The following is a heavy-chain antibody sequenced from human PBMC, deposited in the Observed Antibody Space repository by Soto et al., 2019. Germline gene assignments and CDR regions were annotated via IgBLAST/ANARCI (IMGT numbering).Heavy chain of an antibody. D-gene: IGHD3-22*01. V-gene: IGHV1-58*01. CDR1: GFTFTSYA. J-gene: IGHJ6*02. Sequence: ASVKISCKASGFTFTSYAVQWVRQARGQRLEWIGWIVVGSGNTNYAQKFQERVTITRDMSTSTAYMELSRLRSEDTAVYYWAAGVDSSGYYYVGAPYYYYGMDVWGQGTTVTVSS. CDR2: IVVGSGNT. CDR3: AAGVDSSGYYYVGAPYYYYGMDV.